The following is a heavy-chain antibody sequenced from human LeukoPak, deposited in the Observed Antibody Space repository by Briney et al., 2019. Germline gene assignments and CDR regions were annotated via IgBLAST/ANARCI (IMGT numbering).Heavy chain of an antibody. V-gene: IGHV3-48*03. Sequence: GRSLRLSCAVSGFTFSSYEMNWVRQAPGKGLEWVSYISSGGSTIYYADSVKGRFTISRDNAKNSLYLQMNSLRAEDTAVYYCARDTYYYDSSGYYVYHFDYWGQGTLVTVSS. J-gene: IGHJ4*02. CDR1: GFTFSSYE. D-gene: IGHD3-22*01. CDR3: ARDTYYYDSSGYYVYHFDY. CDR2: ISSGGSTI.